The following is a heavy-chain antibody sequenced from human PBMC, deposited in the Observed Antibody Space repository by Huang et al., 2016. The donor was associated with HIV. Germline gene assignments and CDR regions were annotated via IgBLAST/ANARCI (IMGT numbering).Heavy chain of an antibody. CDR2: IKQEGREK. J-gene: IGHJ6*02. CDR1: GFNFSAYW. D-gene: IGHD3-9*01. Sequence: EVHLVESGGDLVQPGGSLRLSCVASGFNFSAYWMSWVRQAPGKGLEWVANIKQEGREKNYVDSVKGRCTSSRDNAKNSVYLQLTSLRAEDTAVYYCARGGIYYDVLTGRHYYYNGLDVWGQGTTVTVSS. CDR3: ARGGIYYDVLTGRHYYYNGLDV. V-gene: IGHV3-7*01.